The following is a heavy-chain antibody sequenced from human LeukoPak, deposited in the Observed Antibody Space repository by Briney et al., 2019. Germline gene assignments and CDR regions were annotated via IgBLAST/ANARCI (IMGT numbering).Heavy chain of an antibody. V-gene: IGHV3-9*01. D-gene: IGHD1-26*01. CDR2: ISWNSGSI. Sequence: RTGGSLRLSCAASGFTFSSYWMSWVRQAPGKGLEWVSGISWNSGSIGYADSVKGRFTISRDNAKNSLYLQMNSLRAEDTALYYCAKDRVGATNYYGMDVWGQGTTVTVSS. CDR3: AKDRVGATNYYGMDV. CDR1: GFTFSSYW. J-gene: IGHJ6*02.